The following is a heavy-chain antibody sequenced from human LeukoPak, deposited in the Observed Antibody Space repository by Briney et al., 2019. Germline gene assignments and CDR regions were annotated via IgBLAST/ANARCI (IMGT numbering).Heavy chain of an antibody. J-gene: IGHJ4*02. Sequence: PGGSLRLSCAASGFTFSNSGMHWVCQAPGKGLEWVAIISYDGSDEYSADSVRGRFTISRDNSKNTLYLQMNSLRAEDTALYYCAKDRSSSWAIDYWGQGTLVTVSS. V-gene: IGHV3-30*18. CDR1: GFTFSNSG. D-gene: IGHD6-13*01. CDR3: AKDRSSSWAIDY. CDR2: ISYDGSDE.